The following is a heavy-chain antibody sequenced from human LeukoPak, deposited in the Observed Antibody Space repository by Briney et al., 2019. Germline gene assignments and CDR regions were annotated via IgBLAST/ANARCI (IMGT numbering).Heavy chain of an antibody. CDR3: AKAYSSDGGYYYYYMDV. CDR1: GFTFSNYG. J-gene: IGHJ6*03. CDR2: IRYDGSNK. Sequence: GGSLRLSCAASGFTFSNYGMHWVRQAPGKGLEWVAFIRYDGSNKYYADSVKGRFTISRDNSKNTLYLQMNSLRAEDTAVYYCAKAYSSDGGYYYYYMDVWGKGTTVTVSS. V-gene: IGHV3-30*02. D-gene: IGHD5-24*01.